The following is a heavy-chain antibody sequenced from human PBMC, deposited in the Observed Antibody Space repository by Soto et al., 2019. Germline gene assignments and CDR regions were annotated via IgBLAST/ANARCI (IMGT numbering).Heavy chain of an antibody. D-gene: IGHD1-26*01. CDR3: TRAAIRGELLDY. CDR1: GFSFNNHG. Sequence: QVQLVESGGGVVQPGRSLRLSCAASGFSFNNHGMHWVRQAPGKGLEWVAFVWHDGSNKGYADSVKGRFTISRDNSKKTLNLQMNSLRVEDTAVYYCTRAAIRGELLDYWGQGTQVTVSS. V-gene: IGHV3-33*01. CDR2: VWHDGSNK. J-gene: IGHJ4*02.